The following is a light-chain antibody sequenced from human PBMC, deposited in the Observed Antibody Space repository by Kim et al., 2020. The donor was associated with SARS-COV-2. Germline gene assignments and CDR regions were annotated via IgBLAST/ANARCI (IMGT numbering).Light chain of an antibody. CDR2: DVS. V-gene: IGLV2-14*03. CDR1: SSDVGGHDY. Sequence: GQSPTSSCTGTSSDVGGHDYVSWYQQHPGKAPQLIISDVSNRPSGVSNRFSGSKSGNTASLTISGLQAEDEADYYCSSYTSYSTYVFGTGTKVTVL. J-gene: IGLJ1*01. CDR3: SSYTSYSTYV.